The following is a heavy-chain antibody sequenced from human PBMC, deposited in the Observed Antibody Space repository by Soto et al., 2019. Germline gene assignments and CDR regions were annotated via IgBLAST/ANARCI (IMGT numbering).Heavy chain of an antibody. J-gene: IGHJ5*02. D-gene: IGHD3-16*01. Sequence: ASVKVSCKASGYSFTNNDVTWVRQATGQGLEWMGWMNPGSGDTGYAQKFQGRVTMTRDISIATAYMELSSLRSNDTAIYYCARMATFGSLNWFDPWGQGTLVTVSS. CDR1: GYSFTNND. CDR3: ARMATFGSLNWFDP. V-gene: IGHV1-8*01. CDR2: MNPGSGDT.